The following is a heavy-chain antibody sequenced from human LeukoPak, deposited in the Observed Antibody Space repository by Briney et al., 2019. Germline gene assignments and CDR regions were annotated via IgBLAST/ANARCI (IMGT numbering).Heavy chain of an antibody. CDR3: AKSRSYTVRDAFEI. CDR2: SRNKAESYTT. V-gene: IGHV3-72*01. CDR1: GITFSDHY. Sequence: GGSLRLSCAASGITFSDHYMDWVRRAPGKGLEWVGRSRNKAESYTTEYAASVKGRFTISRDDSKNSLYLQMNSLKTEDTAVYYCAKSRSYTVRDAFEIWGQGTKVTVSS. D-gene: IGHD3-10*01. J-gene: IGHJ3*02.